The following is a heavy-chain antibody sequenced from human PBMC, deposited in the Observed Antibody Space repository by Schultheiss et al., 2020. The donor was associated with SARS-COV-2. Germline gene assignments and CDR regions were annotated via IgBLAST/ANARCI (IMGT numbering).Heavy chain of an antibody. Sequence: SETLSLTCTVSGGSISSGGYYWSWIRQPPGKGLEWIGYIYYSGSTNYNPSLKSRVTISVDTSKNQFSLKLSSVTAADTAVYYCARSRRDGYNYDAFDIWGQGTMVTVSS. V-gene: IGHV4-61*08. CDR1: GGSISSGGYY. CDR2: IYYSGST. D-gene: IGHD5-24*01. CDR3: ARSRRDGYNYDAFDI. J-gene: IGHJ3*02.